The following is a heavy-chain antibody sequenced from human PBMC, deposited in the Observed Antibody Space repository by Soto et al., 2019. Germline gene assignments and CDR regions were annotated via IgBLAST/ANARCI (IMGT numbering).Heavy chain of an antibody. CDR1: GYTFISYH. Sequence: ASVKVSCKASGYTFISYHMHWVRQAPGQGLGWMGIINPSGGGTSYAEKFQGRVTMTRDTSTSTVYMELSSLRSEGTAVYYCARVSENSGYGFDPWGQGTLVTVSS. D-gene: IGHD5-12*01. CDR3: ARVSENSGYGFDP. J-gene: IGHJ5*02. V-gene: IGHV1-46*03. CDR2: INPSGGGT.